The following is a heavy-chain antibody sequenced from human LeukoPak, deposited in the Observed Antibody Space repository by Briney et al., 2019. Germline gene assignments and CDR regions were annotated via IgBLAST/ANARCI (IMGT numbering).Heavy chain of an antibody. V-gene: IGHV4-59*12. Sequence: PSETLFLTCTVSGGSISSYYWSWIRQPPGKGLEWIGYIYYSGSTNYNPSLKSRVTISVDTSKNQFSLKLSSVTAADTAVYYCAREGLGETYFEYWGRGILVTVSS. CDR3: AREGLGETYFEY. J-gene: IGHJ4*02. CDR1: GGSISSYY. CDR2: IYYSGST. D-gene: IGHD3-10*01.